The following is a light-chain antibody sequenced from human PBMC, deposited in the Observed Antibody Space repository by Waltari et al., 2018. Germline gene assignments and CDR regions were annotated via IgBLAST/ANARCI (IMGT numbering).Light chain of an antibody. CDR2: DVS. CDR1: SSDVGGYNY. V-gene: IGLV2-14*03. Sequence: QSALTQPASVSGSPGQSITISCTGTSSDVGGYNYVSWYQQHPGKAPKLMIYDVSNRPSGVSSRFSGAMYVNTAPLTISGLQAEDEADYYCSSYTGSSAWALGGGTKLTV. J-gene: IGLJ3*02. CDR3: SSYTGSSAWA.